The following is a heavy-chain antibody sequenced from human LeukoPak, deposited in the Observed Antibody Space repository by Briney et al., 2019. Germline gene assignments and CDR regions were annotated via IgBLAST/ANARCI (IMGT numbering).Heavy chain of an antibody. Sequence: SETLSLTCTVSPDSTTSNFWSWVRQPPGKGLEWIGEIHRSGSTNYNPSLQSRVTISIDRSKNQIALELSSVTAADTAVYYCAGEIVGSFNPGAYWGQGTLVTVSS. D-gene: IGHD1-14*01. J-gene: IGHJ4*02. CDR3: AGEIVGSFNPGAY. CDR2: IHRSGST. CDR1: PDSTTSNF. V-gene: IGHV4-4*02.